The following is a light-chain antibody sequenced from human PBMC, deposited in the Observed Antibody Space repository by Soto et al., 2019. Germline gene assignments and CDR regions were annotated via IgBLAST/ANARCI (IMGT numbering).Light chain of an antibody. CDR3: QEDYRPWT. V-gene: IGKV4-1*01. CDR2: WAS. Sequence: DIVMTQSPDSLAVSLGERATINCKSSQSVLYSSNNKNYLAWYQQKPGQPPKLLIYWASTRESGVPDRFSGSGSVTDFTLTISSLQAEDVAVYYCQEDYRPWTFGRGTKVEIK. J-gene: IGKJ1*01. CDR1: QSVLYSSNNKNY.